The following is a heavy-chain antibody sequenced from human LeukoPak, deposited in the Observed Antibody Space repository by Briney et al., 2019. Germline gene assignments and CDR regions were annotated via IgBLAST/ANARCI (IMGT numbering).Heavy chain of an antibody. Sequence: GGSLRLSCAASGFTFSNYWMHWVRQAPGKGLVWVSRINSDGSNTNYADSVKGRFTISRDNSKNTLYLQMNSLRAEDTAVYYCAVHNSGFCYWGQGTQVTVSS. D-gene: IGHD3-22*01. CDR3: AVHNSGFCY. V-gene: IGHV3-74*01. CDR2: INSDGSNT. CDR1: GFTFSNYW. J-gene: IGHJ4*02.